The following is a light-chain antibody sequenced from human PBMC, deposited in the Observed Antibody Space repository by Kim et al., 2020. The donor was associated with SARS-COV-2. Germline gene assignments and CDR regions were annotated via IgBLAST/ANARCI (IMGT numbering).Light chain of an antibody. CDR1: KLEDKF. V-gene: IGLV3-1*01. Sequence: SYELTQPPSLSVSPGQTASITCSGEKLEDKFACWYQQKPGQSPVLVIYQDAKRPSGIPERFSGSNSGNTATLTISGAQAMDEADYYCQAWDSSTVVFGGGTKLTVL. CDR3: QAWDSSTVV. CDR2: QDA. J-gene: IGLJ2*01.